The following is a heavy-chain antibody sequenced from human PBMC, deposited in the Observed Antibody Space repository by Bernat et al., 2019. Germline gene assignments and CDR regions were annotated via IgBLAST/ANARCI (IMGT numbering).Heavy chain of an antibody. J-gene: IGHJ6*02. Sequence: QVQLVQSGAEVKKPGASVKVSCKASGYTFTSYGISWVRQAPGQGLEWMGWISAYNGNTNYAQKLQGRVTMTTETSTSTAYMELRSLRSDDTAVYYCARDHSDILTGYFSPHYYYYGMDVWGQGTTVTVSS. CDR1: GYTFTSYG. D-gene: IGHD3-9*01. CDR3: ARDHSDILTGYFSPHYYYYGMDV. CDR2: ISAYNGNT. V-gene: IGHV1-18*01.